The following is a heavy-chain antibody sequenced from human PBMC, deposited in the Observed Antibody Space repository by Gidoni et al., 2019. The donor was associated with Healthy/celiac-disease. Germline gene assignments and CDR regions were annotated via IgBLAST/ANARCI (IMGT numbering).Heavy chain of an antibody. CDR1: GFTFSSYG. CDR2: IRYDGSNK. CDR3: AKDAPYYYDSSGYLDAFDI. V-gene: IGHV3-30*02. J-gene: IGHJ3*02. Sequence: QVQLVESGGGVVQPGGSLRLSCAASGFTFSSYGMPWVRQAPGKGLEWGAFIRYDGSNKYYADSVKGRFTISRDNSKNTLYLQMNSLRAEDTAVYYCAKDAPYYYDSSGYLDAFDIWGQGTMVTVSS. D-gene: IGHD3-22*01.